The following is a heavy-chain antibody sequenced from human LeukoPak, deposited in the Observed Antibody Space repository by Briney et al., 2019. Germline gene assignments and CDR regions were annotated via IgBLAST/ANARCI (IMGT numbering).Heavy chain of an antibody. D-gene: IGHD6-19*01. CDR2: LSGSGGST. V-gene: IGHV3-23*01. Sequence: GPLRLSCAASGFTFSSYAMSWVRQAPGKGLEWVSTLSGSGGSTYYADSVKGRFTISRDNSKNTLYLQMNSLRAEDTAVYYCAKVRSSGWYWEAFDIWGQGTMVTVSS. CDR1: GFTFSSYA. J-gene: IGHJ3*02. CDR3: AKVRSSGWYWEAFDI.